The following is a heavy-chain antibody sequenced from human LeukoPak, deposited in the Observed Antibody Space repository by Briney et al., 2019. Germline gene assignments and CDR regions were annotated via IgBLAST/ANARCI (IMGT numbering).Heavy chain of an antibody. Sequence: PSETLSLTRTVSGGSISSYYWSWIRQPPGKGLEWIGYIHYSGRTNYKTSLKSRVTISVDTSKNQFSLKLTSVTAADTAVYYCARHRGAYGDYGNWFDPWGQGTLVSVSS. J-gene: IGHJ5*02. CDR2: IHYSGRT. CDR1: GGSISSYY. CDR3: ARHRGAYGDYGNWFDP. V-gene: IGHV4-59*08. D-gene: IGHD4-17*01.